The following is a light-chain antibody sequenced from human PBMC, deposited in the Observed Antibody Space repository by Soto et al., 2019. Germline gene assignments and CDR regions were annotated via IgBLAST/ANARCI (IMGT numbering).Light chain of an antibody. CDR2: GAS. V-gene: IGKV3-15*01. Sequence: EIVMTQSPATLSVSPGERATLSCRANQSVSNNLAWYQQKPGQAPRLLVYGASTRATGIPARFSGSGSGTEFTLTISSLQSGDFAVYYCQQYNNWLRTFGQGTKVEIK. CDR3: QQYNNWLRT. J-gene: IGKJ1*01. CDR1: QSVSNN.